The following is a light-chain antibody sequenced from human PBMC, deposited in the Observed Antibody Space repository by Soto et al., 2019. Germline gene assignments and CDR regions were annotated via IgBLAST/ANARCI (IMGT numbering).Light chain of an antibody. Sequence: DIHMTQSPSSLSAALGDRVTITSRASQSISSYLNWYQQKPGKAPKLLIYAASSLQSGVPSRLSGSGSGTDFTLTISSLQPEDFATYYCQQSYSTPWTFGQGTKVDIK. CDR1: QSISSY. V-gene: IGKV1-39*01. CDR3: QQSYSTPWT. J-gene: IGKJ1*01. CDR2: AAS.